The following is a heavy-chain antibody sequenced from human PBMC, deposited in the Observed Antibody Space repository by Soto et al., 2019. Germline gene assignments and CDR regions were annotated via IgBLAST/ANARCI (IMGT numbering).Heavy chain of an antibody. CDR3: AITYNWNYVPYYYYGMDV. D-gene: IGHD1-7*01. CDR2: IIPIFGTA. J-gene: IGHJ6*02. Sequence: ASVKVSCKASGGTFSSYAISWVRQAPGQGLEWMGGIIPIFGTANYAQKFQGRVTITADESTSTAYMELSSLRSEDTAVYYCAITYNWNYVPYYYYGMDVRGQGTTVTVSS. V-gene: IGHV1-69*13. CDR1: GGTFSSYA.